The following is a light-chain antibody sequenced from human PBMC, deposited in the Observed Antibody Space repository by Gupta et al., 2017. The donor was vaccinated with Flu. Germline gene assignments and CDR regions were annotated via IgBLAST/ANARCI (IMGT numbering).Light chain of an antibody. V-gene: IGKV3-11*01. CDR3: QQRSNAPPLT. CDR1: QSLSGY. CDR2: DVS. J-gene: IGKJ4*01. Sequence: DSATLDCRASQSLSGYVAWYQQRPGQSPRLLIYDVSVRATGIPVRFSGSGSGTDFTLTISTLEPEDFGVYYCQQRSNAPPLTFGGGTRVEIK.